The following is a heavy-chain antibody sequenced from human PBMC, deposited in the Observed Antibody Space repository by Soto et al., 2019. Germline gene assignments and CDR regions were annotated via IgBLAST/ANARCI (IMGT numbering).Heavy chain of an antibody. V-gene: IGHV3-15*01. D-gene: IGHD3-22*01. J-gene: IGHJ6*02. Sequence: VGSLRLSCAASGFTFSNAWMSWVRQAPGKGLEWVGRIKSKTDGGTTDYAAPVKGRFTISRDDSKNTLYLQMNSLKTEDTAVYYCTTDFGGYYDSSGYYPYNYYYYYGMDVWGQGTTVTVSS. CDR1: GFTFSNAW. CDR3: TTDFGGYYDSSGYYPYNYYYYYGMDV. CDR2: IKSKTDGGTT.